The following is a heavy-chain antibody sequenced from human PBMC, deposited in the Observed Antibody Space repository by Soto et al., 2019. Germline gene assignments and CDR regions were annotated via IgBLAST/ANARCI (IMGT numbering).Heavy chain of an antibody. CDR3: ARSSNSEYYYFMDV. CDR1: GGTFNSYG. J-gene: IGHJ6*02. Sequence: QVQLVQSGAEVKKPGSSVKVSCKASGGTFNSYGITWVRQAPGQGLEWMGGIIFISGTTNLAQKFQGRVTITADGRTSTGYMELSSLKSEDTAVYYCARSSNSEYYYFMDVWGQGTTVIVSS. CDR2: IIFISGTT. D-gene: IGHD1-1*01. V-gene: IGHV1-69*01.